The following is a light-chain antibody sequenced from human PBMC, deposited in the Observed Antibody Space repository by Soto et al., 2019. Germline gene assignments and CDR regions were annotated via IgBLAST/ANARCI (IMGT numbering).Light chain of an antibody. CDR2: AAS. V-gene: IGKV3-20*01. CDR3: QQYGTSPWA. Sequence: EIVLTQFPGTLSLSPGERATLSCRASQSVGRNYVAWYQQKPGQAPRVIIYAASNRASGIPYRFSGSGSGSDFTLTISRLEPEDFTVYYCQQYGTSPWAFGQGTKVEIK. J-gene: IGKJ1*01. CDR1: QSVGRNY.